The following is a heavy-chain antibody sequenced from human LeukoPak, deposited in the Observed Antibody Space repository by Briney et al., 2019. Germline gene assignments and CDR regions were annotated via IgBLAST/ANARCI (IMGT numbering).Heavy chain of an antibody. J-gene: IGHJ4*02. CDR2: ISGSGGRT. V-gene: IGHV3-23*01. Sequence: GGSLRLSCATSGFTFSNAWMNWVRQAPGKGLEWVSAISGSGGRTYYADSVEGRFTISRDNSKNTLYFQMNTLRAEDMAVYYCAKDYYPDSSGYYPEYYDCWGQGTLVTVSS. CDR3: AKDYYPDSSGYYPEYYDC. CDR1: GFTFSNAW. D-gene: IGHD3-22*01.